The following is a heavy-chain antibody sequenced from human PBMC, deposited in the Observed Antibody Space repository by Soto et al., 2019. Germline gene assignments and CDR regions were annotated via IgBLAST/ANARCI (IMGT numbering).Heavy chain of an antibody. CDR2: IKGDGTNT. Sequence: PGGSLRLSCAASVFTFSSYWMHWVRQVPGKGLVWVSRIKGDGTNTGYADSVKGRFTISRDNVKNTLYLQMNSLRAEDTAVYYSARGLSGYCVFDYWGQGTLVTVSS. CDR3: ARGLSGYCVFDY. V-gene: IGHV3-74*01. D-gene: IGHD5-12*01. CDR1: VFTFSSYW. J-gene: IGHJ4*02.